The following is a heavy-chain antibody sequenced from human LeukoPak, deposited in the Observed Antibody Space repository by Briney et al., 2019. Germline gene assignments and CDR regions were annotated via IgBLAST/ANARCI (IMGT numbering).Heavy chain of an antibody. CDR1: GGSISNYY. D-gene: IGHD3-22*01. Sequence: SETLSLTCTVSGGSISNYYWNWNRQPPGKGLEWIGYIDYSGSTKYNPSLKSRVTISVDTSKNQFSLKLSSVTAADTAVYYCARDSGWDSSGYDYWGQGTLVTVSS. J-gene: IGHJ4*02. CDR3: ARDSGWDSSGYDY. CDR2: IDYSGST. V-gene: IGHV4-59*12.